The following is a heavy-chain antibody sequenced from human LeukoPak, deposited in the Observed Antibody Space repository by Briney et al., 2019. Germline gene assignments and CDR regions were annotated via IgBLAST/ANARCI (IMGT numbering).Heavy chain of an antibody. V-gene: IGHV1-3*01. CDR3: ARGAAGSHYWFFDL. CDR2: INAENHNT. CDR1: GYTFTNNA. J-gene: IGHJ2*01. D-gene: IGHD5-12*01. Sequence: ASVKVSCKASGYTFTNNALHWVRQAPGQSLEWMGWINAENHNTKSAQKFQTRLTITTDTSASTAYVELNSLTSDDMAIYYCARGAAGSHYWFFDLWGRGTLVTVSS.